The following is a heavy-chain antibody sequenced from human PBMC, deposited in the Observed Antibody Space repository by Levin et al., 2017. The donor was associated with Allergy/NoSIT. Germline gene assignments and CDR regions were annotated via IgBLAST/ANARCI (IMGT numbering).Heavy chain of an antibody. CDR1: GFTFSNTW. CDR2: IKSKTDDGTA. V-gene: IGHV3-15*01. CDR3: TTYRSWADY. J-gene: IGHJ4*02. Sequence: GGSLRLSCTASGFTFSNTWMSWVRQAPGKGLEWVGRIKSKTDDGTADCASPVKGRFTLSRDDSENTLYLQMNSLKVEDTGVYYCTTYRSWADYWGQGTLVTVSS. D-gene: IGHD6-6*01.